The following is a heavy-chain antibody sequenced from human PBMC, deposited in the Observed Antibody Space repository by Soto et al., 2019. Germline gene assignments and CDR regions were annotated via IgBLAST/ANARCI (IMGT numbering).Heavy chain of an antibody. Sequence: EVQLVESGGGLVQPGGSLRLSCAGSGFFFTGYNMCWVRQAPGKGLEWVAHISGDSSFIFYADSVRGRFTISRDNARSSLYRQMDSLRADDTAVYYCTRWVPTGRGPDYWGRGTLVTVSS. D-gene: IGHD1-1*01. CDR1: GFFFTGYN. V-gene: IGHV3-48*01. CDR2: ISGDSSFI. CDR3: TRWVPTGRGPDY. J-gene: IGHJ4*02.